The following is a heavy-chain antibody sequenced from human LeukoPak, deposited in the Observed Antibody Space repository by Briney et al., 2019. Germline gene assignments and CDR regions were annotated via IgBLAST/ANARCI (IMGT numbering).Heavy chain of an antibody. CDR1: GFTFGDYA. Sequence: GGSLRLSCTASGFTFGDYAMSWFRQAPGKGLEWVGFIRSKAYGGTTEYAASVKGRFTTSRGDSKSIAYLQMNSLKTEDTAVYYCTSLATVTREAFDYWGQGTLVTVSS. V-gene: IGHV3-49*03. D-gene: IGHD4-17*01. CDR3: TSLATVTREAFDY. J-gene: IGHJ4*02. CDR2: IRSKAYGGTT.